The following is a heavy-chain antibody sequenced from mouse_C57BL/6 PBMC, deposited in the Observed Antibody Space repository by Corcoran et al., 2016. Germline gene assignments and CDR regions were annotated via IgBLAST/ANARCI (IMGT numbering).Heavy chain of an antibody. CDR1: GYTFTTYG. V-gene: IGHV9-3*01. Sequence: QIQLVQSGPELKKPGETVKISCKASGYTFTTYGMSWVKQAPGKGLKWMGWINTYSGVPTYADDFKGRFAFSLETSASTAYLQINNLKNEDTATYFCVRDYGDAMDYWGQGTSVTVSS. D-gene: IGHD2-4*01. CDR3: VRDYGDAMDY. CDR2: INTYSGVP. J-gene: IGHJ4*01.